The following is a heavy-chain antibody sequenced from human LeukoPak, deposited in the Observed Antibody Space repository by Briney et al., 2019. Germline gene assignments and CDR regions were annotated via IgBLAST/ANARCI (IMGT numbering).Heavy chain of an antibody. CDR3: AKPSPARTLEHLWGYYDSSGYRGYFDY. V-gene: IGHV3-30*18. CDR1: GFTFSSYG. J-gene: IGHJ4*02. CDR2: ISYDGSNK. Sequence: GGSLRLSCAASGFTFSSYGMHWVRQAPGKGLEWVAVISYDGSNKYYADSVKGRFTISRDNSKNTLYLQMNSLRAEDTAVYYCAKPSPARTLEHLWGYYDSSGYRGYFDYWGQGTLVTVSS. D-gene: IGHD3-22*01.